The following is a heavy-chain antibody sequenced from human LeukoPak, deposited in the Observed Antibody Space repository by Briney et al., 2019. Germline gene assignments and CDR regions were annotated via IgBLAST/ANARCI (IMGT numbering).Heavy chain of an antibody. CDR3: ARPSRWLQYLYFDY. J-gene: IGHJ4*02. CDR2: INAGNGNT. V-gene: IGHV1-3*01. D-gene: IGHD5-24*01. Sequence: ASVKVSCKASGYTFTSYAMHWVRQAPGQRLEWMGWINAGNGNTKYSQKFQGRVTITRDTSASAAYMELSSLRSEDTAVYYCARPSRWLQYLYFDYWGQGTLVTVSS. CDR1: GYTFTSYA.